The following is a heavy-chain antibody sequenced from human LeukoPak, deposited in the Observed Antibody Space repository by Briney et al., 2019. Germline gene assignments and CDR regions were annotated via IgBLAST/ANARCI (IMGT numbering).Heavy chain of an antibody. Sequence: PSETLSLTCTVSGGSISSYYWSWIRQPPGKGLEWIGYIYYSGSTNYNPSLKSRVTISVDTSKNQFSLKLSSVTAADTAVYYCARIAPGIHNPHDYWGQGTLVTVSS. D-gene: IGHD5-18*01. CDR3: ARIAPGIHNPHDY. CDR2: IYYSGST. V-gene: IGHV4-59*08. CDR1: GGSISSYY. J-gene: IGHJ4*02.